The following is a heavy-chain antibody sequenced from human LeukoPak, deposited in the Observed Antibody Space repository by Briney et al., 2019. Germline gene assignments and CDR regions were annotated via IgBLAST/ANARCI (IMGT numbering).Heavy chain of an antibody. V-gene: IGHV4-59*01. CDR2: IYYSGST. CDR3: AREGYSSGWYAWFDP. CDR1: GGSISSYY. J-gene: IGHJ5*02. D-gene: IGHD6-19*01. Sequence: SETLSLTCTVSGGSISSYYWSWIRQSPGKGLEWIGYIYYSGSTNYNPSLKSRVTISVDTSKNQFSLKLSSVTAADTAVYYCAREGYSSGWYAWFDPWGQGTLVTVSS.